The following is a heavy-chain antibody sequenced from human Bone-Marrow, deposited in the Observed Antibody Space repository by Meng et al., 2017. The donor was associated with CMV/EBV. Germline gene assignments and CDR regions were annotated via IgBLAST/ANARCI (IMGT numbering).Heavy chain of an antibody. D-gene: IGHD2-21*01. CDR3: ARDIQVGLPRENNWFDP. J-gene: IGHJ5*02. CDR1: GGTFSSYT. V-gene: IGHV1-69*04. Sequence: SVKVSCKASGGTFSSYTVSWVRQAPGQGLEWMGRIIPILGIANYAQKFQGRVTITADKSTSTAYMELSSLRSEDTAVYYCARDIQVGLPRENNWFDPWGQRTLATVSS. CDR2: IIPILGIA.